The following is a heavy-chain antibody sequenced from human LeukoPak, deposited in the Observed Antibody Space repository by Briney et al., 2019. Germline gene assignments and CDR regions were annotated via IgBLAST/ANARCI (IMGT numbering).Heavy chain of an antibody. CDR1: GGSISSGSYY. J-gene: IGHJ4*02. D-gene: IGHD6-13*01. V-gene: IGHV4-61*02. CDR3: ARSRYSSSWYEEPGY. CDR2: IYTSGST. Sequence: TLSLTCTVSGGSISSGSYYWSWIRQPAGKGLEWIGRIYTSGSTNYNPSLKSRVTISVDTSKNQFSLKLSSVTAADTAVYYCARSRYSSSWYEEPGYWGQGTLVTVSS.